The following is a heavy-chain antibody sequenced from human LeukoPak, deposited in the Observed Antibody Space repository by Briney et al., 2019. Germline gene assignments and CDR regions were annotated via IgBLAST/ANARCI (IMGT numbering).Heavy chain of an antibody. CDR2: IIPIFGTA. V-gene: IGHV1-69*05. D-gene: IGHD6-19*01. Sequence: ASVKVSCKASGGTFSSYAIGWVRQAPGQGLEWMGGIIPIFGTANYAQKFQGRVTMTRDTSTSTVYMELSSLRSEDTAVYYGARDLNSSGWYGPGYWGQGTLVTVSS. CDR3: ARDLNSSGWYGPGY. CDR1: GGTFSSYA. J-gene: IGHJ4*02.